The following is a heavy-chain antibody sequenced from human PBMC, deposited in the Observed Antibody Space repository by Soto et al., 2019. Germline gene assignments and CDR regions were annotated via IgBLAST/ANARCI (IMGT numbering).Heavy chain of an antibody. D-gene: IGHD2-15*01. CDR2: ISGSGGST. V-gene: IGHV3-23*01. Sequence: EVQLLESGGGLVQPGGSLRLSCAASGFTFSSYAMSWVRQAPGKGLEWVSAISGSGGSTYYADSMKGRFTISRDNSKNTLYLQMNSLRAEDTAVYYCAKPVVEGYCSGGSCYLPFDIWGQGTMVTVSS. CDR1: GFTFSSYA. CDR3: AKPVVEGYCSGGSCYLPFDI. J-gene: IGHJ3*02.